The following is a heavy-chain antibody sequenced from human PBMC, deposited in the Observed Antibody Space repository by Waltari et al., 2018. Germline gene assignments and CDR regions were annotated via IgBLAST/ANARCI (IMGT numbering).Heavy chain of an antibody. V-gene: IGHV3-7*04. CDR3: QRGDY. J-gene: IGHJ4*02. CDR2: RNEVGSGE. Sequence: EVQLVESGGGLVQRGGSLRLSCAASGFTLSNFWMSWARQAPGKGLEWVANRNEVGSGEYYVDVVKGRFSISRDNAKNSLYLQMNSLSAEDTAVYYCQRGDYWGQGTLVTVSS. CDR1: GFTLSNFW.